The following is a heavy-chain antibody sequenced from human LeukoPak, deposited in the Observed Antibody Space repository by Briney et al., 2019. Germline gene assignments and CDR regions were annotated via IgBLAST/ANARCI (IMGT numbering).Heavy chain of an antibody. CDR1: GFSFSRYA. V-gene: IGHV3-30*04. CDR3: AKDWRRIVVVGPITRHGNYMDV. CDR2: ISYDGSYK. Sequence: PGRSLRLSCAASGFSFSRYAMHWVRQAPGKGLEWVAVISYDGSYKDYADSVKGRFTISRDNSKNTLFLQMNSLRPEDTAVYYCAKDWRRIVVVGPITRHGNYMDVWGKGTTVTISS. D-gene: IGHD2-15*01. J-gene: IGHJ6*03.